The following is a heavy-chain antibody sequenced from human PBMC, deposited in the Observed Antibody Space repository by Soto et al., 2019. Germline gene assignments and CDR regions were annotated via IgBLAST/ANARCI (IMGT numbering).Heavy chain of an antibody. CDR3: ASGPFIAARLSRALSQDDAFDI. CDR2: IYYSGST. CDR1: GGSISSSSYY. V-gene: IGHV4-39*01. D-gene: IGHD6-6*01. Sequence: SETLSLTCTVSGGSISSSSYYWGWIRQPPGKGLEWIGSIYYSGSTYYNPSLKSRVTISVDTSKNQFSLKLSSVTAADTAVYYCASGPFIAARLSRALSQDDAFDILGQETMVTVSS. J-gene: IGHJ3*02.